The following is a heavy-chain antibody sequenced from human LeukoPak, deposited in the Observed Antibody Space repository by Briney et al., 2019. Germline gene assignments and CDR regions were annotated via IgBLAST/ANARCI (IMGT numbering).Heavy chain of an antibody. D-gene: IGHD6-13*01. CDR1: GFTFSSYG. Sequence: GSLLLSCAASGFTFSSYGMHWVRPAPGKGLEWVAVISYDGSNKYYADSVKGRFTISRDNSKNTLYLQMNSLRAEDTAVYYCAKEMWGGQQQLVEVFGSDYWGQGTLVTVSS. CDR2: ISYDGSNK. V-gene: IGHV3-30*18. J-gene: IGHJ4*02. CDR3: AKEMWGGQQQLVEVFGSDY.